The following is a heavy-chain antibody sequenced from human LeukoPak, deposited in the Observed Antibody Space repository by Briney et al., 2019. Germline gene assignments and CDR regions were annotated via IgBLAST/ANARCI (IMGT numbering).Heavy chain of an antibody. Sequence: ASVKVSCKAFGYTFTGYYMHWVRQAPGQGLEWMGWINPNSGGTNYAQKFQGRVTMTRDTSISTAYMELSRLRSDDTAVYYCAKGGVLRYFDWLLYPDNWFDPWGQGTLVTVSS. V-gene: IGHV1-2*02. CDR3: AKGGVLRYFDWLLYPDNWFDP. CDR1: GYTFTGYY. D-gene: IGHD3-9*01. CDR2: INPNSGGT. J-gene: IGHJ5*02.